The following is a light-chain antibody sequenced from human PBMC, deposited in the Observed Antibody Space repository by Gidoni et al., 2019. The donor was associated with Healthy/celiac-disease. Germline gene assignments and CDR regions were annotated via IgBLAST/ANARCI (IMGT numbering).Light chain of an antibody. Sequence: QTVVTHEPSYSVSPGGTVTLTCGLSSGSVSTSYSPSWYQQTPGQAPRTLIYSTNPRSSGVPDRFSGSILGNKAALTITGAQADDESDYYCVLYMGSGIWVFGGGTKLTVL. CDR2: STN. CDR1: SGSVSTSYS. J-gene: IGLJ3*02. V-gene: IGLV8-61*01. CDR3: VLYMGSGIWV.